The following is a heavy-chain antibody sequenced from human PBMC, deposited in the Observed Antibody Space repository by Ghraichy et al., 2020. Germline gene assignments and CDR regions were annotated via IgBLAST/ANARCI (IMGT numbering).Heavy chain of an antibody. J-gene: IGHJ4*02. V-gene: IGHV3-53*01. Sequence: GGSLRLSCAASGFTVSSNYMSWVRQAPGKGLELVSVIYTGGDTYYADSVKGRFTISRDNSKNALYLQMNSLRAEDTAVYYCARGEGSTSSRPDYWGQGTLVTVSS. CDR3: ARGEGSTSSRPDY. CDR1: GFTVSSNY. D-gene: IGHD6-6*01. CDR2: IYTGGDT.